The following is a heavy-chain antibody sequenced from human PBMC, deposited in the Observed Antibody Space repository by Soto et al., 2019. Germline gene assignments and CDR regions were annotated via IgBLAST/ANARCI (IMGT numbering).Heavy chain of an antibody. Sequence: ASVKVSCKASGYTFITYGMSWVRQAPGQGLDWMGWISTYNGNTNYAHKLQGRVTMTTGTSTSTAYMELRSLRSDDTAVYYCARVIGTRTHAFDIWGQGTMVTVSS. J-gene: IGHJ3*02. CDR1: GYTFITYG. D-gene: IGHD3-22*01. V-gene: IGHV1-18*01. CDR2: ISTYNGNT. CDR3: ARVIGTRTHAFDI.